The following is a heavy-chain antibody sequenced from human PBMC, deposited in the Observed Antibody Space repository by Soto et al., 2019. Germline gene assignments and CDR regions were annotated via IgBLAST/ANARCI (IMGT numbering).Heavy chain of an antibody. J-gene: IGHJ6*02. CDR1: GFTFSSYS. D-gene: IGHD2-2*01. V-gene: IGHV3-21*01. CDR2: ISSSSIYI. Sequence: GSLTLSVAAGGFTFSSYSMNWVRPAPGKGLDWVSSISSSSIYIYYADSVKGRFTISRDNAKNSLYLQMNSLRAEDTAVYYCARDPGSGVVPAAMGYYYYGMDVWGQGTTVTVSS. CDR3: ARDPGSGVVPAAMGYYYYGMDV.